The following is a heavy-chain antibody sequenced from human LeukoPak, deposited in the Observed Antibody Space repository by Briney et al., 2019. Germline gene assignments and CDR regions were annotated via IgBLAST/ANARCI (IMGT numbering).Heavy chain of an antibody. V-gene: IGHV3-23*01. CDR3: AKDSRF. J-gene: IGHJ4*02. Sequence: GGAPRLSCAAPVFTPCIYAMSWGSHAPGKLLEWVSCISGSGGSTYYADSVKGRFTISRDNSKNTLYLQMNSLRVEDTDLYYCAKDSRFRGQGTLVTVSS. CDR2: ISGSGGST. CDR1: VFTPCIYA. D-gene: IGHD3-10*01.